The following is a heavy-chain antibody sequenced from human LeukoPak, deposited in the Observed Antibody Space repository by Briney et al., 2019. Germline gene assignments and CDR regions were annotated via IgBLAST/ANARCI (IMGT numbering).Heavy chain of an antibody. D-gene: IGHD6-13*01. CDR1: GYTFTSYD. V-gene: IGHV1-8*02. CDR3: ARGEVGSAYSSSWFLPIYYYYYMDV. Sequence: ASVKVSCKASGYTFTSYDINWVRQATGQGLEWMGWMNPNSGNTGYAQKFQGRVTMTRDMSTSTVYMELSSLRSEDTAVYYCARGEVGSAYSSSWFLPIYYYYYMDVWGKGTTVTVSS. J-gene: IGHJ6*03. CDR2: MNPNSGNT.